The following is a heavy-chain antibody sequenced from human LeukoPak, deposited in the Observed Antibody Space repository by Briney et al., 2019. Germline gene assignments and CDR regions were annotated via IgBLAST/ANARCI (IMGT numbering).Heavy chain of an antibody. CDR2: INPSGGST. CDR3: ASSIRDSSSWYGGDSSGPGDY. Sequence: GASVKVSCKASGYTFTSYYMPWVRQAPGQGLEWMGIINPSGGSTSYAQKFQGRVTMTRDTSTSTVYMELSSLRSEDTAVYYCASSIRDSSSWYGGDSSGPGDYWGQGTLVTVSS. CDR1: GYTFTSYY. D-gene: IGHD6-13*01. J-gene: IGHJ4*02. V-gene: IGHV1-46*01.